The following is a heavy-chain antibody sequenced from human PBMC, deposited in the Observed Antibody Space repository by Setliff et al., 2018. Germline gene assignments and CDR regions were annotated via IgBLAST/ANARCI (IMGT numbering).Heavy chain of an antibody. CDR2: IHGEGINT. V-gene: IGHV3-23*01. CDR1: GFTFSSYA. J-gene: IGHJ4*02. CDR3: MKKIIAGGGPPYEYFDY. D-gene: IGHD1-26*01. Sequence: GGSLRLSCAASGFTFSSYAMSWVRQAPGEGLEWVSSIHGEGINTYYADSVKGRFTISRDNSKNTLFLQMNSLRADDTAVYYCMKKIIAGGGPPYEYFDYWGQGTLVTVSS.